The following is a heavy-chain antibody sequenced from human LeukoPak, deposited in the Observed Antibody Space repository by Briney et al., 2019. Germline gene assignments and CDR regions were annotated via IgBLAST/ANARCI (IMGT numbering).Heavy chain of an antibody. V-gene: IGHV1-2*04. CDR2: INPNGGGT. CDR3: ATAGRSSWWLDY. J-gene: IGHJ4*02. D-gene: IGHD6-13*01. Sequence: ASVKVSCKASGYTFTGYYMHWVRQAPGQGLEWMGWINPNGGGTNYAQKFQGWVTMTRDTSISTAYMELSRLRSDDTAVYYCATAGRSSWWLDYWGQGTLVTVSS. CDR1: GYTFTGYY.